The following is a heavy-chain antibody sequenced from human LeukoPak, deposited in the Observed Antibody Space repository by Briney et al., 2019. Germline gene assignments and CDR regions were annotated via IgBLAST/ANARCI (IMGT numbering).Heavy chain of an antibody. CDR3: ARYDYYDSSGYKIAEYFQH. Sequence: SLRLSCAASGFTFSSYEMNWVRQAPGKGLEWISYIISSGNTIYYAHSVKGRFTLSRDNAKNSLFLQMNSLRAEDTAVYYCARYDYYDSSGYKIAEYFQHWGQGTLVTVSA. CDR1: GFTFSSYE. D-gene: IGHD3-22*01. CDR2: IISSGNTI. J-gene: IGHJ1*01. V-gene: IGHV3-48*03.